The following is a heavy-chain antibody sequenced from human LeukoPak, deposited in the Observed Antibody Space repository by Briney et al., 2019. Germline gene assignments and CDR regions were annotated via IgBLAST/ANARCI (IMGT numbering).Heavy chain of an antibody. CDR3: AREYSSGWPDTFYYYYGMDV. V-gene: IGHV3-7*01. J-gene: IGHJ6*02. CDR2: IKQDGSEK. CDR1: GFTFSSYW. Sequence: GGSLRLSCAASGFTFSSYWMSWVRQAPGKGLEWVANIKQDGSEKYYVDSVKGRFTISRDNAKNSLYLQMNSLRAEDTAVYYCAREYSSGWPDTFYYYYGMDVWGQGTTVTASS. D-gene: IGHD6-19*01.